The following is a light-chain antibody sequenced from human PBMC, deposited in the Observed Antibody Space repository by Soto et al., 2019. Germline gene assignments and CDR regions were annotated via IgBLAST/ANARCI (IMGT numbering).Light chain of an antibody. V-gene: IGKV3-15*01. Sequence: EIVMTQSPATLSVSPGEGATLSCRASQSVRNNLAWYQQKPGLAPRPLIYAVSTRATGVPARFSGNGSETEFSLTISGLQSDDCAVYYCQQYNKWPPWTFGQGTKGDIK. CDR2: AVS. CDR3: QQYNKWPPWT. J-gene: IGKJ1*01. CDR1: QSVRNN.